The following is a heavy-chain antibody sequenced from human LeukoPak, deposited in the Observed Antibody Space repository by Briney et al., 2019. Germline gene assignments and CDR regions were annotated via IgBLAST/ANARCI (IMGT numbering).Heavy chain of an antibody. J-gene: IGHJ4*02. Sequence: GGSLRLSCAASGFTLSSYSMNWVRRAPEKGLEWVSSISTSSSYIYYADSVKGRFTLSRDNAKNSLYLQMNSLRAEDTAVYYCAREDYFDYWGQGTLVTVSS. CDR1: GFTLSSYS. CDR2: ISTSSSYI. V-gene: IGHV3-21*01. CDR3: AREDYFDY.